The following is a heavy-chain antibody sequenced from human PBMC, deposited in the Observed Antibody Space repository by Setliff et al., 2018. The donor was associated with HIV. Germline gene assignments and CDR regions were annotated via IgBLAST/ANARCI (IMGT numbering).Heavy chain of an antibody. CDR3: ARGAWYTSGWYSSRYMDV. D-gene: IGHD6-19*01. CDR2: IIPILGTT. J-gene: IGHJ6*03. Sequence: ASVKVSCKASGYTFTNFGITWVRQAPGQGLEWMGGIIPILGTTKYAQKFQGRVTMTRNTSISTAYMELSSLRSEDTAVYYCARGAWYTSGWYSSRYMDVWGKGTTVTVSS. CDR1: GYTFTNFG. V-gene: IGHV1-8*02.